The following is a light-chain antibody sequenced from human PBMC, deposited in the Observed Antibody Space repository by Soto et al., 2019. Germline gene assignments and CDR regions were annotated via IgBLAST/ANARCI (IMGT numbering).Light chain of an antibody. CDR2: EVS. CDR3: TSYTSTNTLEGV. J-gene: IGLJ3*02. V-gene: IGLV2-14*01. Sequence: QSDLTQPASVSGSPGQSITISCTGISSDVGDYKYVSWYQQYPGKAPKLMIYEVSNRPSGVSNRFSGSKSGNTASLTISGLQAEDEADYYCTSYTSTNTLEGVFGGGTQLTVL. CDR1: SSDVGDYKY.